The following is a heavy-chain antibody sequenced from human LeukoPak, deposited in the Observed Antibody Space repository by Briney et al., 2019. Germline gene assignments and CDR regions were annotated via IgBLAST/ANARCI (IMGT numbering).Heavy chain of an antibody. CDR2: IYYSGST. D-gene: IGHD4-17*01. V-gene: IGHV4-59*08. CDR1: GGSITNHY. CDR3: ARHRRGDPDAYDI. J-gene: IGHJ3*02. Sequence: SETLSLTCTVSGGSITNHYWSWIRQPPEKGLEWIGYIYYSGSTKYNASLKSRVTISVDTSKNQLPLNLRSVTAADTAVYYCARHRRGDPDAYDIWGQGTKVTVSS.